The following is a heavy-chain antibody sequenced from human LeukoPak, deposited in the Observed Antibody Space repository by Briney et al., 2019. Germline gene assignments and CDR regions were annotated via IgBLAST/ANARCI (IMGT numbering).Heavy chain of an antibody. D-gene: IGHD2-2*01. Sequence: PGGSLRLSCAASGFTFSSYAMHWVRQAPGKGLEWVAVISYDGSNKYYADSVKGRFTISRDNSKNTLYLQMNSLRAEDTAVYYCARRYCSSTSCYELSIYYYYGMDVWGKGTTVTVSS. CDR2: ISYDGSNK. CDR1: GFTFSSYA. V-gene: IGHV3-30*04. CDR3: ARRYCSSTSCYELSIYYYYGMDV. J-gene: IGHJ6*04.